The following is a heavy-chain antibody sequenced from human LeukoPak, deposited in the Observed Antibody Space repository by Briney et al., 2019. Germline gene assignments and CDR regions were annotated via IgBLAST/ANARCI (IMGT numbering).Heavy chain of an antibody. CDR2: IYYSGST. D-gene: IGHD5-12*01. Sequence: ASETLSLTCTVSGGSISSGGYSWSWIRQHPGKGLEWIGYIYYSGSTYYNPSLKSRVTISVDTSKNQFSLKLSSVTAADTAVYYCARAPGDGYSYFDYWGQGTLVTVSS. V-gene: IGHV4-31*03. CDR1: GGSISSGGYS. J-gene: IGHJ4*02. CDR3: ARAPGDGYSYFDY.